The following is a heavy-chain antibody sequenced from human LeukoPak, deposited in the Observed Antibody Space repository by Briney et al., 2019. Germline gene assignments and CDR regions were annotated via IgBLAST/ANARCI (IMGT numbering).Heavy chain of an antibody. V-gene: IGHV3-30*02. CDR2: IRYDGSNK. J-gene: IGHJ2*01. Sequence: PGGSLRLSCAASGFTFSSYGMHWVRQAPGKGLEWVAFIRYDGSNKYYADSVKGRFTISRDNSKKTLYLQMNSLRAEDTAVYYCAKDRRYAPGPPWYFDLWGRGTLVTVSS. CDR1: GFTFSSYG. CDR3: AKDRRYAPGPPWYFDL. D-gene: IGHD2-8*01.